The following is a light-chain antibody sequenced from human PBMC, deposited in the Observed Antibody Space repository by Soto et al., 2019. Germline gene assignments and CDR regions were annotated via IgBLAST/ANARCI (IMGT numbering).Light chain of an antibody. CDR3: GSYTTSSNYV. J-gene: IGLJ1*01. CDR2: DVS. CDR1: ISDVGSYNY. Sequence: QSALTQPASVSGSPGQSITISCTETISDVGSYNYVSWYQQYLGKAPKLMIYDVSTRPSGVSDRFSGSKSGNTASLTISGLRAEDEADYYCGSYTTSSNYVFGTGTKVTVL. V-gene: IGLV2-14*03.